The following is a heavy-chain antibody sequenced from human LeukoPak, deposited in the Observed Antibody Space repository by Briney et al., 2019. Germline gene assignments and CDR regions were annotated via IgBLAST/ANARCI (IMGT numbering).Heavy chain of an antibody. CDR3: ARGFRDTAMFLDY. D-gene: IGHD5-18*01. CDR2: ISSSGTTM. V-gene: IGHV3-48*03. J-gene: IGHJ4*02. CDR1: GISFSSYE. Sequence: GGSLRLSCAATGISFSSYEMNWVRQAPGKGLEWISCISSSGTTMYYADSVKGRFTISRDNAKNSLYLQMNSLRAEDTAVYYCARGFRDTAMFLDYWGQGTLVTVSS.